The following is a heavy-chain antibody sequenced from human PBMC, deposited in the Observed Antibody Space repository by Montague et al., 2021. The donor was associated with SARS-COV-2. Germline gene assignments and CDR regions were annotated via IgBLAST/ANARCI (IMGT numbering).Heavy chain of an antibody. Sequence: SETLSLTCSVSGDSITYFYWSWIRQAPGKGLEWIGHIYSRGSTKYNPSLESRVTISADTSTNQFSLKLSSVTAADTAVYYCARVRSITMIVVVITPMGWFDPWGQGTLVTVSS. D-gene: IGHD3-22*01. V-gene: IGHV4-59*08. CDR2: IYSRGST. CDR3: ARVRSITMIVVVITPMGWFDP. CDR1: GDSITYFY. J-gene: IGHJ5*02.